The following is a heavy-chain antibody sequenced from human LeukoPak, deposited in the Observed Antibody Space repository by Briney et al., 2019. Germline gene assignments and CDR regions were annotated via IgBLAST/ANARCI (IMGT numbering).Heavy chain of an antibody. J-gene: IGHJ4*02. D-gene: IGHD1-7*01. CDR3: ARDTQDKRRTTVNY. CDR1: GSTFSSYS. Sequence: PGGSLRLSCAAFGSTFSSYSMNWVRQAPGKGLEWVSSISSSSSYIYYADSVKGRFTISRDNAKNSLYLQMNSLRAEDTAVYYCARDTQDKRRTTVNYWGQGTLVTVSS. CDR2: ISSSSSYI. V-gene: IGHV3-21*01.